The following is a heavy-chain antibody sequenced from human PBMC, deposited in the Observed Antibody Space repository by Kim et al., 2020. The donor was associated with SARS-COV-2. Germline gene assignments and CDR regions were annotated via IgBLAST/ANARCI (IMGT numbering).Heavy chain of an antibody. Sequence: LSLTCAASGFTFNTYAMSWIRQAPGKGLEWVSAISGSGGTTYYADSVKGRFTISRDNSKSTLYLQMNSLRAEDTAVYYCAKDFWAYRSSWCIWGQGT. CDR1: GFTFNTYA. D-gene: IGHD6-13*01. J-gene: IGHJ3*02. CDR2: ISGSGGTT. CDR3: AKDFWAYRSSWCI. V-gene: IGHV3-23*01.